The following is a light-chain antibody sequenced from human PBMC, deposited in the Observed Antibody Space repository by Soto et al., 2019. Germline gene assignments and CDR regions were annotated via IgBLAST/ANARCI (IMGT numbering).Light chain of an antibody. CDR2: DAS. J-gene: IGKJ4*01. V-gene: IGKV1-33*01. CDR1: QDISNY. CDR3: QQYASLPLT. Sequence: DMQLTQSPSSLSASVGDRVTITCRASQDISNYLHWYQQKPGKAPKLLIYDASNLEGGVPSRLSGSGSATYFTFTINSLQPEDVATYYCQQYASLPLTFGGGTRVEIK.